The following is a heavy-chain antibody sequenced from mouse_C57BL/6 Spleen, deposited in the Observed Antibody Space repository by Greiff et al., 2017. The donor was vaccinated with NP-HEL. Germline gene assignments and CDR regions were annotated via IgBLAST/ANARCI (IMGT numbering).Heavy chain of an antibody. D-gene: IGHD2-5*01. Sequence: QVQLQQSGPELVKPGASVKISCKASGYAFSSSWMNWVKQRPGKGLEWIGRIYPGDGDTNYNGKLKGKATLTADKSSSTAYMQLSILTSEDSAVYFCAREGDSNYDYAMDYWGQGTSVTVSS. V-gene: IGHV1-82*01. CDR2: IYPGDGDT. CDR3: AREGDSNYDYAMDY. CDR1: GYAFSSSW. J-gene: IGHJ4*01.